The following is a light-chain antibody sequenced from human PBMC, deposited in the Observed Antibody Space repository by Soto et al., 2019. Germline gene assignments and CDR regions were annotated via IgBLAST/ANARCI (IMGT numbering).Light chain of an antibody. J-gene: IGKJ1*01. CDR1: QSVHSY. Sequence: EIVFTQSPATRSLSPGERATLSCRASQSVHSYLAWYQQKPGQAPRILIYGASRRATGIPDRFSGSGAGTDFTLTISRLEHEDFAVDYCQQYGSSRWTFGQGTKVDIK. CDR3: QQYGSSRWT. V-gene: IGKV3-20*01. CDR2: GAS.